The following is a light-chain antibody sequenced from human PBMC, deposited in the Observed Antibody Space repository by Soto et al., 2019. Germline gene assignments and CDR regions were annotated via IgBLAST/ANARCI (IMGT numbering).Light chain of an antibody. V-gene: IGLV2-11*01. Sequence: QSALTQPRSVSGSPGQSVTISCTGTSSDVGGYNYVSWYQQHPGKAPKLMIYDVSKRPSGVPDRFSGSKSGNTASLTISGLQAEDEADYYCCSYAGIVVFGGGTNLTVL. CDR1: SSDVGGYNY. CDR2: DVS. J-gene: IGLJ2*01. CDR3: CSYAGIVV.